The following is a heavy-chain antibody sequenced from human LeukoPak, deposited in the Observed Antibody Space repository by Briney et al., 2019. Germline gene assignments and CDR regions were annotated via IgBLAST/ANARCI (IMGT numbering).Heavy chain of an antibody. CDR2: INPNTGGI. CDR1: GYXFTGYY. Sequence: ASMKVSCKSSGYXFTGYYIHWVRQAPGQGREWMGWINPNTGGINYAQKFQGRVTMTRNTSISAAYMELSRLRSDDTAVYYCARDPYSNYFDYWGQGTLVTVSS. D-gene: IGHD5-18*01. V-gene: IGHV1-2*02. J-gene: IGHJ4*02. CDR3: ARDPYSNYFDY.